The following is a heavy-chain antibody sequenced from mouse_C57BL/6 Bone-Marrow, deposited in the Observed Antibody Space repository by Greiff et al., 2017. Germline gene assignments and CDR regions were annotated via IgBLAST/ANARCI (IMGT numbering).Heavy chain of an antibody. CDR1: GFTFSSYG. J-gene: IGHJ2*01. D-gene: IGHD2-2*01. CDR3: ARQRGCYGYDGGYYFDY. Sequence: EVQLQQSGGDLVKPGGSLKLSCAASGFTFSSYGMSWVRQTPDKRLEWVATISSGGSYTYYPDSVKGRFTISRDNAKNTLYLQMSSLKSEDTAMYYCARQRGCYGYDGGYYFDYWGQGTTLTVSS. V-gene: IGHV5-6*01. CDR2: ISSGGSYT.